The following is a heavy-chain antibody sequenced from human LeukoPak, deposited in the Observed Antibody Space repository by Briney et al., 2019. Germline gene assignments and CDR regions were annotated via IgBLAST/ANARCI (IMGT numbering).Heavy chain of an antibody. J-gene: IGHJ4*02. CDR1: GDTLITHY. D-gene: IGHD6-19*01. CDR3: ASFSSPGGVAGIDY. V-gene: IGHV1-69*02. Sequence: GSSVKVSCKAPGDTLITHYISWVRQAPGQGLEWVGRIVPVIGVATYAQSLQGRVIITADRSTNTAYMELSSLRFEDSAVYYCASFSSPGGVAGIDYWGQGTLVTVSS. CDR2: IVPVIGVA.